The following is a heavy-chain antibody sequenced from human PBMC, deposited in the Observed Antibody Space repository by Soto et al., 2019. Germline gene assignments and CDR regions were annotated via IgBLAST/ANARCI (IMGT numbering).Heavy chain of an antibody. CDR1: GGSISSYY. D-gene: IGHD3-10*01. J-gene: IGHJ3*02. Sequence: SETLSLTCTVSGGSISSYYWSWIRQPPGKGLEWIGYIYYSGSTNYNPSLKSRVTISVDTSKNQFSLKLSSVTAADTAVYYCARVITMVRGVITLSAFDIWGQGTMVTVPS. CDR2: IYYSGST. V-gene: IGHV4-59*01. CDR3: ARVITMVRGVITLSAFDI.